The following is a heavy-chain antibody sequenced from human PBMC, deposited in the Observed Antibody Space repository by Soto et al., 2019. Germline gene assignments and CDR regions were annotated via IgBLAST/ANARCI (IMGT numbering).Heavy chain of an antibody. D-gene: IGHD4-17*01. Sequence: GGSLRLSCAASGFTFSSYGMNWVRQAPGKGLEWVSSISSSSSYIYYADSVKGRFTISRDNAKNSLYLQMNSLGAEDTAVYYCARGPNDYGDYDLYYFDYWGQGTLVTVSS. J-gene: IGHJ4*02. CDR2: ISSSSSYI. CDR3: ARGPNDYGDYDLYYFDY. V-gene: IGHV3-21*01. CDR1: GFTFSSYG.